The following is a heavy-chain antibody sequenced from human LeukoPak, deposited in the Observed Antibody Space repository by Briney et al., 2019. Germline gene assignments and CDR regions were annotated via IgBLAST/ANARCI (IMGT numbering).Heavy chain of an antibody. D-gene: IGHD2-2*01. CDR3: ARDRYCSSTSCYRGIFDY. J-gene: IGHJ4*02. CDR1: GFTFSSYA. Sequence: GGSLRLSCAASGFTFSSYAMSWVRQAPGKGLEWVSAISGSGGSTYYADSVKGRFTISRDNAKNSLYLQMNSLRAEDTAVYYCARDRYCSSTSCYRGIFDYWGQGTLVTVSS. CDR2: ISGSGGST. V-gene: IGHV3-23*01.